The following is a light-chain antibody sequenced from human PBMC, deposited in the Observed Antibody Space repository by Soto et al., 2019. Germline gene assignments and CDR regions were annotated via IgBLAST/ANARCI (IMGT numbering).Light chain of an antibody. Sequence: EIVLTQSPATRSLSPGERATLSCRASQSVSSYLAWYQQKPGQAPRLLIYDAYNRATGIPARFSGSGSGTDFSFTISSLEPEDFAVYYCQQRSNWLTFGGGTKVEIK. CDR1: QSVSSY. V-gene: IGKV3-11*01. CDR3: QQRSNWLT. CDR2: DAY. J-gene: IGKJ4*01.